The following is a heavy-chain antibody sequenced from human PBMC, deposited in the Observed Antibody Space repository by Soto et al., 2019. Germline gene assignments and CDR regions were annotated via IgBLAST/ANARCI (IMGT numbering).Heavy chain of an antibody. CDR2: ISGSGGST. Sequence: PGGSLRLSCAASGFTLSSYAMSWVRQAPGKGLEWVSAISGSGGSTYYADSVKGRFTISRDNSKNTLYLQMNSLRAEDTAVYYCVKDRGSSWYPFDYWGQGTLVTVSS. V-gene: IGHV3-23*01. CDR3: VKDRGSSWYPFDY. J-gene: IGHJ4*02. CDR1: GFTLSSYA. D-gene: IGHD6-13*01.